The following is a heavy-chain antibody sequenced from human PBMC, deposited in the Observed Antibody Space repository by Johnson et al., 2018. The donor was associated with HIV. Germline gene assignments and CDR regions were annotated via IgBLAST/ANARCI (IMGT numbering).Heavy chain of an antibody. CDR2: IKEDGSEE. CDR3: ARDGVYSSPWDAFDI. V-gene: IGHV3-7*05. J-gene: IGHJ3*02. Sequence: VQLVESGGDLVQPGGSLRLSCAAPGFTFSNYWMSWVRQAPGKGLEWVANIKEDGSEEYYVDSMEGRFTISRDNAKNSLYLQIDSLRVDDTAVYYCARDGVYSSPWDAFDIWGQGTMVSVSS. CDR1: GFTFSNYW. D-gene: IGHD6-13*01.